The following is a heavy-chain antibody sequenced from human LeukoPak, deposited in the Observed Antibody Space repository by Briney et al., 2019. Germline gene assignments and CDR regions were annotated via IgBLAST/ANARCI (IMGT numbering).Heavy chain of an antibody. CDR2: ISSSSSYI. Sequence: GGSLRLSCAASGFIFSNYAMSWVRQAPGKGLEWVSSISSSSSYIYYADSVKGRFTISRDNAKNSLYLQMNSLRAEDTAVYYCARYLLYSSSWYGYFDYWGQGTLVTVSS. V-gene: IGHV3-21*01. CDR3: ARYLLYSSSWYGYFDY. J-gene: IGHJ4*02. CDR1: GFIFSNYA. D-gene: IGHD6-13*01.